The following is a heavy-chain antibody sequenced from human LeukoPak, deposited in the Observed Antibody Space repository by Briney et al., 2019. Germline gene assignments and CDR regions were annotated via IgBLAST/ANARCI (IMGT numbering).Heavy chain of an antibody. D-gene: IGHD3-9*01. CDR3: ARASPNYDILTGYYLPSDY. Sequence: GASVKVSCKASGYTFTNYGISWVRQAPGQGLEWMGWINTNTGNPTYAQGFTGRFVFSLDTSVSTAYLQISSLKAEDTAVYYCARASPNYDILTGYYLPSDYWGQGTLVTVSS. V-gene: IGHV7-4-1*02. CDR2: INTNTGNP. J-gene: IGHJ4*02. CDR1: GYTFTNYG.